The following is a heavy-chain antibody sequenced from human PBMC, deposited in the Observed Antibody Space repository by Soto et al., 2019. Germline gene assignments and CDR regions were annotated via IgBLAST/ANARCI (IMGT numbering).Heavy chain of an antibody. V-gene: IGHV3-23*01. CDR3: AKEAPVYSSSSKRFDY. CDR2: ISGSGGST. D-gene: IGHD6-6*01. J-gene: IGHJ4*02. CDR1: GFTFSSHA. Sequence: GGSLRLSCAASGFTFSSHAMSWVRQAPGKGLEWVSAISGSGGSTYYADSVKGRFTISRDNSKNTLYLQMNSLRAEDTAVYYCAKEAPVYSSSSKRFDYWGQGTLVTVSS.